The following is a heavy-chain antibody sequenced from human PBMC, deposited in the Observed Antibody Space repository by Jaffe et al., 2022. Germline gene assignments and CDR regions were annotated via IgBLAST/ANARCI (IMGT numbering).Heavy chain of an antibody. CDR2: ISYDGSNK. CDR3: AKGVSGTLDFFDY. CDR1: GFTFSSYG. D-gene: IGHD6-13*01. V-gene: IGHV3-30*18. Sequence: QVQLVESGGGVVQPGRSLRLSCAASGFTFSSYGMHWVRQAPGKGLEWVAVISYDGSNKYYADSVKGRFTISRDNSKNTLYLQMNSLRAEDTAVYYCAKGVSGTLDFFDYWGQGTLVTVSS. J-gene: IGHJ4*02.